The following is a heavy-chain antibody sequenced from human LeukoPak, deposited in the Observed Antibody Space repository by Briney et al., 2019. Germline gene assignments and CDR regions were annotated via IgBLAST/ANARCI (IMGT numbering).Heavy chain of an antibody. V-gene: IGHV3-23*01. Sequence: GGSLRLSCAASGFTFSSYAMTWVRQAQDKGLELVSAISGSDGSTYYADSVKGRFTISRDDSQNTLYLQMNSLSAEDTAVYYCAKVETSGGANCYALDYWGQGTLVTVSS. CDR2: ISGSDGST. CDR1: GFTFSSYA. J-gene: IGHJ4*02. CDR3: AKVETSGGANCYALDY. D-gene: IGHD2-2*01.